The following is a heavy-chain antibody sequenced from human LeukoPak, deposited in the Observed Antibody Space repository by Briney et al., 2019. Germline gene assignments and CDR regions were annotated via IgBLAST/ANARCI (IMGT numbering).Heavy chain of an antibody. CDR1: GYGFTSYY. D-gene: IGHD3-10*01. CDR2: INPSVGGT. Sequence: ASVKLSCKASGYGFTSYYIHWVRQAPGQGLEWMGIINPSVGGTTYARKFQGRVTMTRYRSTSTVYMELSSLRSEDTAVYYCARHGSGRYYPAEGRVDYWGQGALVTVSS. V-gene: IGHV1-46*03. J-gene: IGHJ4*02. CDR3: ARHGSGRYYPAEGRVDY.